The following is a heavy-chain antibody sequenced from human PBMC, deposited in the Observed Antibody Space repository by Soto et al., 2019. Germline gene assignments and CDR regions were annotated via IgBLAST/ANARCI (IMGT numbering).Heavy chain of an antibody. V-gene: IGHV1-2*02. CDR1: GYTFTGYY. Sequence: ASVKVSCKASGYTFTGYYMHWVRQAPGQGLEWMGWIDPNSGGTNYAQKFQGRVTMTRDTSISTAYMELSRLRSDDTAVYYCARAHKPPNWNDVGWFDPWGQGTLVTVSS. J-gene: IGHJ5*02. D-gene: IGHD1-20*01. CDR3: ARAHKPPNWNDVGWFDP. CDR2: IDPNSGGT.